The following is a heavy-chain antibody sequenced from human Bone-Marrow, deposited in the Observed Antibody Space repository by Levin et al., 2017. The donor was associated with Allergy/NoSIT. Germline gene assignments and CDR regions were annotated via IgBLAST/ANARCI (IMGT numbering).Heavy chain of an antibody. D-gene: IGHD3/OR15-3a*01. CDR1: GDSISNYY. CDR3: AKVGGHDFWTGPVRFDP. CDR2: IYNNVGS. J-gene: IGHJ5*02. V-gene: IGHV4-59*01. Sequence: TSETLSLTCSVSGDSISNYYWTWIRQPPGKGLQWIGYIYNNVGSNYNPSLKSRVTMSVDTPKNQFSLSLSSVTAADTAIYYCAKVGGHDFWTGPVRFDPWGQGILVIVSS.